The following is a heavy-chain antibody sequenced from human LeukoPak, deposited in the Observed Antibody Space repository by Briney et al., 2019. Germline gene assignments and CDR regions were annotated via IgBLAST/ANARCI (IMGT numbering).Heavy chain of an antibody. J-gene: IGHJ2*01. CDR3: TRRAARWQFDL. CDR1: GFNFDDYA. Sequence: GRSLRLSCAVSGFNFDDYAMHWVRQAPGRGLEWVSGINWKTGNGVYADSVKGRFTISRDNAKNTLYLQMSSLRAEDTALYYCTRRAARWQFDLWGRGTLLTVSS. CDR2: INWKTGNG. D-gene: IGHD5-24*01. V-gene: IGHV3-9*01.